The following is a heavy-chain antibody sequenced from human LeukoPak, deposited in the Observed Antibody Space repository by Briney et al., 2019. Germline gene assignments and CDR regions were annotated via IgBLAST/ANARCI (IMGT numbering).Heavy chain of an antibody. Sequence: ASVKVSCKASGYTFTSYDINWVRQATGQGLEWMGWMNPNSGNTGYAQKFLGRVTMTRNTSISTAYMELSSLRSEDTAVYYCARGVRQWLAPGTYWFDPWGQGTLVTVSS. CDR1: GYTFTSYD. D-gene: IGHD6-19*01. V-gene: IGHV1-8*01. J-gene: IGHJ5*02. CDR2: MNPNSGNT. CDR3: ARGVRQWLAPGTYWFDP.